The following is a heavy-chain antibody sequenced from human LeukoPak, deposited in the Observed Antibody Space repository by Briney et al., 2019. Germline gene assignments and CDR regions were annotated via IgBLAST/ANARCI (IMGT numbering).Heavy chain of an antibody. CDR3: ARDPSIVVVTAIPIY. V-gene: IGHV3-74*01. D-gene: IGHD2-21*02. CDR2: INSDGTGT. J-gene: IGHJ4*02. Sequence: GGSLRLSCAASGFTFSSYWIHWVRQAPGKGLVWVSRINSDGTGTTYADSVKGRFTISRDNAKNTLYLQMNSLRAEDTAVYYCARDPSIVVVTAIPIYWGQRTLVTVSS. CDR1: GFTFSSYW.